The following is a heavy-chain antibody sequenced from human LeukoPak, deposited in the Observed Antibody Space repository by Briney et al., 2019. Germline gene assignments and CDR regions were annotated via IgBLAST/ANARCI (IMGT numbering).Heavy chain of an antibody. CDR1: GGSFRGYY. V-gene: IGHV4-34*01. CDR2: INYSGIT. J-gene: IGHJ6*02. CDR3: ARGPFAPDV. Sequence: LSLTCGVYGGSFRGYYWSWIRQPPGKGLEWIGDINYSGITSYNPSLKSRVTISLDTSKNQFSLKVTSVTAADTAVYYCARGPFAPDVWGQGTTVTVSS.